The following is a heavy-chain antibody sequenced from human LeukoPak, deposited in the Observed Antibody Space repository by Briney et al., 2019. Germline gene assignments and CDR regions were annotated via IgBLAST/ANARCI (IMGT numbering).Heavy chain of an antibody. V-gene: IGHV4-59*01. CDR3: ARVSSSWYYFDY. J-gene: IGHJ4*02. Sequence: SETLSLTCAVSGDSISTYYWSWIRQPPGKGLEWIGYIYYSGSTNYNPSLKSRVTMSVDTSKNQFSLKLSSVTAADTAMYYCARVSSSWYYFDYWGQGTLVTVSS. CDR2: IYYSGST. CDR1: GDSISTYY. D-gene: IGHD6-13*01.